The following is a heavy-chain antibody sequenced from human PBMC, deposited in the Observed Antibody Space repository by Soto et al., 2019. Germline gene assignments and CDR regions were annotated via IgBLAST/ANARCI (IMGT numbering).Heavy chain of an antibody. CDR3: ARAPYSSGWWGLDY. CDR1: GLTFSSYW. D-gene: IGHD6-19*01. CDR2: ISTDGSVT. Sequence: EVQLVESGGGLVQPGGSLRLSCAASGLTFSSYWMHWVRQAPGKGLVWVSRISTDGSVTTYADSVKGRFTISRDNAKNTLYLQMNSLSTEDTAVYYCARAPYSSGWWGLDYWGQGTLVTVSS. J-gene: IGHJ4*02. V-gene: IGHV3-74*01.